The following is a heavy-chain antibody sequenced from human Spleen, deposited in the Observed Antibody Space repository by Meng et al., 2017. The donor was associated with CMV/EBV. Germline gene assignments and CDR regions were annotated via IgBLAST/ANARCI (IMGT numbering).Heavy chain of an antibody. CDR3: ARDRHNFGSDYYDAFDI. Sequence: ASVKVSCKASGYTFTGYYLHWVRQAPGQGLEWMGWINPNSGGTNYAQKFQGRVTMTRDTSITAAFMELSRLSSDDTAVYYCARDRHNFGSDYYDAFDIWGQGTLVTVSS. J-gene: IGHJ3*02. D-gene: IGHD3-3*01. V-gene: IGHV1-2*02. CDR2: INPNSGGT. CDR1: GYTFTGYY.